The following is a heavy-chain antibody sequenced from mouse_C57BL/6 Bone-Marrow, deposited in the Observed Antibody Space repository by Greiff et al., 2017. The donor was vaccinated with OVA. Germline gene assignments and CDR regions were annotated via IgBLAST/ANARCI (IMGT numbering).Heavy chain of an antibody. V-gene: IGHV14-4*01. Sequence: VQLQQSGAELVRPGASVKLSCTASGFNIKDDYMPWVKQRPEQGLEWIGWIDPENGDTEYASKFQGKATITADTSSNTAYLQLSSLTSEDTAVYYCTWIYYGNSHFDYWGQGTTLTVSS. CDR2: IDPENGDT. J-gene: IGHJ2*01. CDR3: TWIYYGNSHFDY. CDR1: GFNIKDDY. D-gene: IGHD2-1*01.